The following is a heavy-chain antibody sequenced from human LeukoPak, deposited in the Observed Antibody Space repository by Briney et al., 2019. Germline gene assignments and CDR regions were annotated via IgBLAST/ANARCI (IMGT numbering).Heavy chain of an antibody. CDR3: TRDRSRAEDD. CDR2: INQGGSDK. Sequence: KAGGSLRLFCAASGFTFSGHWMSWVRQAPGKGLEWVANINQGGSDKYYVDSVKGRFTISRDNANNLLYLQMNSLRGEDTAVYYCTRDRSRAEDDWGQGTLVTVSS. CDR1: GFTFSGHW. D-gene: IGHD1-14*01. J-gene: IGHJ4*02. V-gene: IGHV3-7*01.